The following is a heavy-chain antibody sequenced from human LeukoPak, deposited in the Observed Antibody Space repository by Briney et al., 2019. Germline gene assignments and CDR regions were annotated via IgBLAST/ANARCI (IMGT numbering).Heavy chain of an antibody. J-gene: IGHJ5*02. CDR2: TYYRSKWYN. CDR1: GDSVSSNSAA. V-gene: IGHV6-1*01. D-gene: IGHD1-20*01. Sequence: SQTLSLTCAISGDSVSSNSAAWNWIRQSPSRGLEWLGRTYYRSKWYNDYAVSVKSRITINPDTSKNQFSLQLISVTPEDTAVYYCARDWSNNWNDDGRFDPWGQGTLVTVSS. CDR3: ARDWSNNWNDDGRFDP.